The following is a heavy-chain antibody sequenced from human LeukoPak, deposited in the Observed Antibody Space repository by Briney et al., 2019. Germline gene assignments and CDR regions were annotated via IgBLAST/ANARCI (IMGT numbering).Heavy chain of an antibody. CDR2: INPDSGVT. V-gene: IGHV1-2*02. CDR1: GYTFTDYY. Sequence: GASVKVSCKTSGYTFTDYYMHWVRQASGQGLEWMASINPDSGVTNTAQKFQGRVTVTSDASITTFYLDLTILTYDDTAVYYCARVAHPSYWGQGTLVTVSS. CDR3: ARVAHPSY. J-gene: IGHJ4*02.